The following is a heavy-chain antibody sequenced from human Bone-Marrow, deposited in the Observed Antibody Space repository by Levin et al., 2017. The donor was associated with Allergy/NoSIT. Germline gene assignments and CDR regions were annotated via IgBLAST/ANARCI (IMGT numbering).Heavy chain of an antibody. CDR3: AKDRDKYGWDFDY. J-gene: IGHJ4*02. D-gene: IGHD3-10*01. CDR1: GFTFSNYA. CDR2: IGNSGGNT. Sequence: GGSLRLSCGASGFTFSNYAMHWVRQAPGKGLEWVSSIGNSGGNTYYADSVKGRFTISRDNSKDTLYLQMNSLRPEDTAVFYCAKDRDKYGWDFDYWGRGSLVTVSS. V-gene: IGHV3-23*01.